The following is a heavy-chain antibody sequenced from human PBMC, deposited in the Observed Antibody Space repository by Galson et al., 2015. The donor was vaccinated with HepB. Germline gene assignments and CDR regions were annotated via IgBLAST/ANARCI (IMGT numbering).Heavy chain of an antibody. J-gene: IGHJ4*02. CDR1: GFTFSSYG. D-gene: IGHD4-17*01. V-gene: IGHV3-30*18. CDR2: ISYDGSNK. Sequence: SLRLSCAASGFTFSSYGMHWVRQAPGKGLEWVAVISYDGSNKYYADSVKGRFTISRDNSKNTLYLQMNSLRAEDTAVYYCAKPEAMTTVTTLDYWGQGTLVTVSS. CDR3: AKPEAMTTVTTLDY.